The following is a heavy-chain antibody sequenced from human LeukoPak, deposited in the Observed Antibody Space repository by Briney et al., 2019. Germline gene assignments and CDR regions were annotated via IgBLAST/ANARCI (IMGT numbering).Heavy chain of an antibody. V-gene: IGHV3-49*03. J-gene: IGHJ4*02. CDR1: GFTFGDYA. CDR3: TREPSPVGGY. Sequence: GGSLRLSCTASGFTFGDYALSWFRQAPGKGLEWVGFIRSKAYGGTPEYAASVKGRFTISRDDSKNIAYLQMNSLKSEDTAVYYCTREPSPVGGYWGQGTLVTVSS. CDR2: IRSKAYGGTP.